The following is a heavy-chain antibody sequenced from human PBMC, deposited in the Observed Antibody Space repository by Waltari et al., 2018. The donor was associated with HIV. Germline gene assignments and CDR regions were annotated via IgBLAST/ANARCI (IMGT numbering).Heavy chain of an antibody. J-gene: IGHJ4*02. Sequence: QVQLVESGGGVVQPGRSLRLSCAASGFTFSSYGMHWVRQAPGKGLEWVEVIWYDGSNKYYADSVKVRFTISRDNSKNTLYLQMNSLRAEDTAVYYCARDTYCSGGSCYSSNFDYWGQGTLVTVSS. CDR1: GFTFSSYG. V-gene: IGHV3-33*01. CDR3: ARDTYCSGGSCYSSNFDY. D-gene: IGHD2-15*01. CDR2: IWYDGSNK.